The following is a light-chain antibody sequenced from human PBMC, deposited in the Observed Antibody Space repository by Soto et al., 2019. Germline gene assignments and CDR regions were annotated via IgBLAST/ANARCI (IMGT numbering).Light chain of an antibody. J-gene: IGLJ3*02. CDR3: SSYTTSNTWV. V-gene: IGLV2-14*01. CDR2: DVS. Sequence: QSVLTQPASVSGSPGQSITISCTGSSNDVGAFNYVSWYRQPPGEAPEVLIRDVSNRPSGVSIRFSGSKSDNTASLTISGLQAEDEAHYYCSSYTTSNTWVFGGGTKVTVL. CDR1: SNDVGAFNY.